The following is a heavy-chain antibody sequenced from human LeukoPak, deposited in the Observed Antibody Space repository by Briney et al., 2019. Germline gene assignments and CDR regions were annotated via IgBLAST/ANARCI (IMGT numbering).Heavy chain of an antibody. V-gene: IGHV3-64*01. CDR1: GFTFSSYA. Sequence: GGSLRLSCAASGFTFSSYAMHWVRQAPGKGLEYVSAISSNGGSTYYANSVKGRFTISRDNSKNTVSLQMNSLRAEDTAVYYCANIPSGAGRLDDYWGQGTLVTVSS. J-gene: IGHJ4*02. CDR2: ISSNGGST. CDR3: ANIPSGAGRLDDY. D-gene: IGHD3-10*01.